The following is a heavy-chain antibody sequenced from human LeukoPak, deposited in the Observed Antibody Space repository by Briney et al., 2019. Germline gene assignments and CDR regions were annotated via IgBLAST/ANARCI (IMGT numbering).Heavy chain of an antibody. J-gene: IGHJ4*02. CDR3: ARADYDFWSGYFGSFDY. V-gene: IGHV3-7*04. CDR1: GFTFSTYW. CDR2: IKQDGSEK. D-gene: IGHD3-3*01. Sequence: GGSLRLSCAASGFTFSTYWMSWVRQAPGKGLEWVANIKQDGSEKYYVDSVKGRFTISRDNAKNSLYLQMNSLRAEDTAVYYCARADYDFWSGYFGSFDYWGQGTLVTVSS.